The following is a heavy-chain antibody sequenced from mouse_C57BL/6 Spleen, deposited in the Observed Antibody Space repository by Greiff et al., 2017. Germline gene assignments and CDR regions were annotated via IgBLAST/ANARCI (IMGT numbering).Heavy chain of an antibody. Sequence: QVQLQQPGAELVRPGSSVKLSCKASGYTFTSYWLDWVKQRPGQGLEWIGNIYPSDSETHYNQKFKDKATLTVDKSSSTAYMQLSSLTSEDSAVYYGARRGSSSWFAYWGQGTLVTVSA. D-gene: IGHD1-1*01. V-gene: IGHV1-61*01. CDR1: GYTFTSYW. CDR2: IYPSDSET. CDR3: ARRGSSSWFAY. J-gene: IGHJ3*01.